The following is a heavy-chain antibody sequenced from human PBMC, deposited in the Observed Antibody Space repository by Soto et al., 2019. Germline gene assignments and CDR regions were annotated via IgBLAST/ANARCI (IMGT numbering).Heavy chain of an antibody. CDR2: ISSSSSYI. D-gene: IGHD6-13*01. CDR1: GFTFSSYS. J-gene: IGHJ6*02. CDR3: ARESIAAAGSYYGMDV. V-gene: IGHV3-21*01. Sequence: GGSLRLSCAASGFTFSSYSMNWVRQAPGKGLEWVSSISSSSSYIYHADSVKGRFTISRDNAKNSLYLQMNSLRAEDTAVYYCARESIAAAGSYYGMDVWGQGTTVTVSS.